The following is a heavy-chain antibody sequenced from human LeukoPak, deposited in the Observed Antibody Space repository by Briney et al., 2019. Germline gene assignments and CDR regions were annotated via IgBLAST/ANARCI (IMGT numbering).Heavy chain of an antibody. CDR1: GDSIRGDY. CDR2: IYYTGNT. CDR3: ARHPGASFDS. D-gene: IGHD7-27*01. V-gene: IGHV4-59*08. J-gene: IGHJ4*02. Sequence: SETLSLRCTVSGDSIRGDYWSWIRQPPGKRLEWIGYIYYTGNTTYNPSLRSRVTMSIDTSRKLFSLRLTSVTAADTAVYFCARHPGASFDSWGQGNLVTVSS.